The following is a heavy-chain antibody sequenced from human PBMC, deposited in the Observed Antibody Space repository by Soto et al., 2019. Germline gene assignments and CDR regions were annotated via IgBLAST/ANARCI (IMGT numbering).Heavy chain of an antibody. CDR2: ISSSSSYA. J-gene: IGHJ4*02. CDR1: GFRFSDYY. D-gene: IGHD2-15*01. CDR3: GRDTSVGDRPIDY. Sequence: PGGSLRLSCAASGFRFSDYYMSWIRQAPGKGLEWVSYISSSSSYAKYADSVRGRFTISRDNAKNSLFLQLNSLRAEDTAVYYCGRDTSVGDRPIDYWGQGTLVTVS. V-gene: IGHV3-11*06.